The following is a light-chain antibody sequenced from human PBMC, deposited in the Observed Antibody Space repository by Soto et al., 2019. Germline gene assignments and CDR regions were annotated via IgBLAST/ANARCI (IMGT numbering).Light chain of an antibody. V-gene: IGLV2-14*01. Sequence: QSALTQPASVSGSPGRSISISCTGSSSDVGGYKYVSWYQQHPGKAPKLMIYEASTRPSGVSSRFSGSKSGNTASLTISGLQAEDEADYYCSSYTSASTVVFGGGTKVTVL. J-gene: IGLJ2*01. CDR3: SSYTSASTVV. CDR1: SSDVGGYKY. CDR2: EAS.